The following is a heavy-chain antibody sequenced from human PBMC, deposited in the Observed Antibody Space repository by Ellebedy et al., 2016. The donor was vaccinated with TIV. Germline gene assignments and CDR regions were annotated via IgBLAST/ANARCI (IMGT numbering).Heavy chain of an antibody. Sequence: ASVKVSCKASGYTFTNYYIHWVRQAPGQGLEWMGILYPNAGNTNYAQQFQGRVTVTRDTSTSTVYMELSSLRSDETAVYYCARAVTTGGINVFDYWGQGTLVTVSS. V-gene: IGHV1-46*01. CDR2: LYPNAGNT. CDR3: ARAVTTGGINVFDY. D-gene: IGHD2-15*01. J-gene: IGHJ4*02. CDR1: GYTFTNYY.